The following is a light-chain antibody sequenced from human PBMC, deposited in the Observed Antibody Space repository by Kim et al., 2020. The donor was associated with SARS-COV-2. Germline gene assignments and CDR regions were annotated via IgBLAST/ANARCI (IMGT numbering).Light chain of an antibody. J-gene: IGLJ1*01. Sequence: GQSITISCTGTSSDVGGYNYVSWYQQYPGKAPKLLIYSVSDRPSGVSNRFSGSKSGNTASLTISGLQAEDEADYYCSSYTSSVTHVFGIGTKVTVL. V-gene: IGLV2-14*03. CDR3: SSYTSSVTHV. CDR2: SVS. CDR1: SSDVGGYNY.